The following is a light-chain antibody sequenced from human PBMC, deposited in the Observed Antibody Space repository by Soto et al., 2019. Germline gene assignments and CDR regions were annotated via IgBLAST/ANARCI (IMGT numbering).Light chain of an antibody. V-gene: IGKV3-20*01. CDR3: QQYGSSPST. CDR1: QSISSSC. J-gene: IGKJ1*01. Sequence: EIVLTQSPGTLSLSPGERATLSCRASQSISSSCLAWYQQKPGQAPRLLIYGASSRATGIPDRFSGSGSGTDFTLTISRLEPEDFAVYYCQQYGSSPSTFVQGTKVEIK. CDR2: GAS.